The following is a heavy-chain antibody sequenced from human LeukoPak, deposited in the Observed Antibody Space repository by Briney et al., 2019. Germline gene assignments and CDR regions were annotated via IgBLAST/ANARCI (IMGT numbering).Heavy chain of an antibody. CDR3: ARDPSNSGYDYLYYFDY. J-gene: IGHJ4*02. D-gene: IGHD5-12*01. CDR2: INPDNGGT. V-gene: IGHV1-2*02. CDR1: GYTFTGYY. Sequence: ASVKVSCKASGYTFTGYYMHWVRQAPGQGLEWMGWINPDNGGTNYAQKFQGRVTMTRDMSISTAYMELSRLRADDTAVYYCARDPSNSGYDYLYYFDYWGQGTLVTVSS.